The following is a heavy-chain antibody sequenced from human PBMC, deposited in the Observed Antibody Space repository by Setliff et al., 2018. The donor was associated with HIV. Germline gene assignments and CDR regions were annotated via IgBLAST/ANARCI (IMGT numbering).Heavy chain of an antibody. CDR1: GGSISSGSYY. V-gene: IGHV4-61*09. J-gene: IGHJ3*02. CDR3: ARSDSGYRSSWAPFDI. CDR2: VNHSGST. Sequence: SETLSLTCTVSGGSISSGSYYWSWIRQPAGKGLEWIGEVNHSGSTNYNPSLKSRFTISVDTSKNQFSLKLSSVTAADTAVYYCARSDSGYRSSWAPFDIWGQGTMVTVSS. D-gene: IGHD6-13*01.